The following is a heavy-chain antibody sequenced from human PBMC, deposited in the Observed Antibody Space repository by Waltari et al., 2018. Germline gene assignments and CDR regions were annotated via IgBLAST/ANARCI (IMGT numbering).Heavy chain of an antibody. CDR1: GFTSFNYF. CDR2: SSDGGVYT. D-gene: IGHD2-21*01. Sequence: EVQLVESGGGLVQPGGSLRLSCAASGFTSFNYFISWVRQAPGKGLEWISASSDGGVYTYYADSVEGRFTISRDSSKNTIYLQMNSLRVEDTALYYWAKGFEDLLPFDHWGQGTQVTVSS. J-gene: IGHJ4*02. V-gene: IGHV3-23*04. CDR3: AKGFEDLLPFDH.